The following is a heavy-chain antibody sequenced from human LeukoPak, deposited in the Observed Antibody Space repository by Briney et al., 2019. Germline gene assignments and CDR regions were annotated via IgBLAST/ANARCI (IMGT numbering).Heavy chain of an antibody. J-gene: IGHJ3*02. CDR1: GFTFSSYS. D-gene: IGHD3-16*01. CDR2: VRDDGSSQ. V-gene: IGHV3-30*02. Sequence: GGSLRLSCAASGFTFSSYSMNWVRQAPGKGLDWVAFVRDDGSSQKYAATVKGRFTTSRDNSKNTLYLQMNNLRPEDTAVYYCTKGQLWASGRAFDIWGQGTMVTVSS. CDR3: TKGQLWASGRAFDI.